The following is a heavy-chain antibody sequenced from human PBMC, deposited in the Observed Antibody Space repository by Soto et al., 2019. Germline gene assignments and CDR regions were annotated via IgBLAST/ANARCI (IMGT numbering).Heavy chain of an antibody. J-gene: IGHJ2*01. CDR2: IWYDGSNK. CDR1: GFTFSSYG. CDR3: ARDYDSSGYPRWYFDL. Sequence: QVQLVESGGGVVQPGRSLRLYCAASGFTFSSYGMHWVRQAPGKGLEWMAVIWYDGSNKYYADSVEGRFTISGDSSKNTLKLQMNSLRAEDTAVYYCARDYDSSGYPRWYFDLCGRGTLVTVSS. D-gene: IGHD3-22*01. V-gene: IGHV3-33*01.